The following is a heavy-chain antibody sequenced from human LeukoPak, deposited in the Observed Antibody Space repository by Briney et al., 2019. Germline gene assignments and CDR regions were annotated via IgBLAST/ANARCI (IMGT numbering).Heavy chain of an antibody. CDR1: GFTFSSYA. Sequence: GGSLRLSCAASGFTFSSYAMSWVRQAPGKGLEWVSAISGRGVSTYYADSVKGRFTIYRDNSKNTLYLQMNSLRAEDTAVYYCAKDRSAATDYWGQGTLVTVTS. D-gene: IGHD2-15*01. CDR3: AKDRSAATDY. J-gene: IGHJ4*02. V-gene: IGHV3-23*01. CDR2: ISGRGVST.